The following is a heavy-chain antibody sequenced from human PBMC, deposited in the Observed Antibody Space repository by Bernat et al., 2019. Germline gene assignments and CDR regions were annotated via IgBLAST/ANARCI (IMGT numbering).Heavy chain of an antibody. V-gene: IGHV3-73*01. CDR2: IRSKANSYAT. J-gene: IGHJ4*02. CDR3: TGGSLYYFDY. CDR1: GFTFSAPA. D-gene: IGHD3-16*01. Sequence: EVQLVESGGGLVQPGGSLKFSCAAFGFTFSAPAMHWVRQASGKGLDWVGRIRSKANSYATAYAASVKGRFTISRDVSKNTAYMQMNSLKTEDTDVYYCTGGSLYYFDYWGQGTLVTVSS.